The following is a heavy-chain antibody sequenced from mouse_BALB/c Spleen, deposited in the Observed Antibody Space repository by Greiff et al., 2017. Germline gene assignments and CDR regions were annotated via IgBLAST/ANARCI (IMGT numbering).Heavy chain of an antibody. V-gene: IGHV5-6-3*01. CDR2: INSNGGST. CDR3: ARDRRGTGTGFAY. J-gene: IGHJ3*01. CDR1: GFTFSSYG. D-gene: IGHD4-1*01. Sequence: EVQLQQSGGGLVQPGGSLKLSCAASGFTFSSYGMSWVRQTPDKRLELVATINSNGGSTYYPDSVKGRFTISRDNAKNTLYLQMSSLKSEDTAMYYCARDRRGTGTGFAYWGQGTLVTVSA.